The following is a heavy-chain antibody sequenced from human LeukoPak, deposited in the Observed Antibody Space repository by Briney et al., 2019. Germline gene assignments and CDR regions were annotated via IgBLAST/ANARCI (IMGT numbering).Heavy chain of an antibody. Sequence: ASVKVSCKASRYTFTGYYMHWVRQAPGQGLEWMGWINPNSGGTNYAQKFQGRVTMTRDTSISTAYMELSRLRSDDTAVYYCARYIAAADADAFDIWGQGTMVTVSS. CDR3: ARYIAAADADAFDI. CDR1: RYTFTGYY. V-gene: IGHV1-2*02. CDR2: INPNSGGT. J-gene: IGHJ3*02. D-gene: IGHD6-13*01.